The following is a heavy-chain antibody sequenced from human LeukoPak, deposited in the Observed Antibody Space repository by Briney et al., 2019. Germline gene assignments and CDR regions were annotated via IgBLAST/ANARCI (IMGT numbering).Heavy chain of an antibody. CDR3: ARGLTDYGEDY. CDR1: GGSISSNNW. D-gene: IGHD4-17*01. J-gene: IGHJ4*02. Sequence: PSETLSLTCVVSGGSISSNNWWSWVRQPPGKGLEWIGEISLSGITNYNPSLKSRVTISIDKSNNQFSLRLTSVTAADTAVYYCARGLTDYGEDYWGQGTLVTVSS. V-gene: IGHV4-4*02. CDR2: ISLSGIT.